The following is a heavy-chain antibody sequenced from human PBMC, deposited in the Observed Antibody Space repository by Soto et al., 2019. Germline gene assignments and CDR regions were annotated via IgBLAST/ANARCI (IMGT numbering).Heavy chain of an antibody. CDR1: GGSISSTSYY. CDR3: ARTPRLAFCGGDCYPFDY. CDR2: IYYSGST. Sequence: PSETLSLTCTVSGGSISSTSYYWGWIRQPPGKGLEWIGTIYYSGSTYHNPSLRSRVSISVDMSKNQFSLKLRSVTAADTAVYYCARTPRLAFCGGDCYPFDYWGQGT. J-gene: IGHJ4*02. V-gene: IGHV4-39*01. D-gene: IGHD2-21*02.